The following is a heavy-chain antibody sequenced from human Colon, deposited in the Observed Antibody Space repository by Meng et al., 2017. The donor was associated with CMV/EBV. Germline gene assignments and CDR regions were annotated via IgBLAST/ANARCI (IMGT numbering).Heavy chain of an antibody. D-gene: IGHD6-13*01. J-gene: IGHJ4*02. Sequence: ASGFTFTNFFMPWVRQAPGQGLEWVAVINPSGDYTNYAQKFQGRVTVTRDTPTSTVYMEVTSLRSEDTAVYYCVRDQSEYDNSWFWIYWGQGTLVTVSS. V-gene: IGHV1-46*03. CDR3: VRDQSEYDNSWFWIY. CDR2: INPSGDYT. CDR1: GFTFTNFF.